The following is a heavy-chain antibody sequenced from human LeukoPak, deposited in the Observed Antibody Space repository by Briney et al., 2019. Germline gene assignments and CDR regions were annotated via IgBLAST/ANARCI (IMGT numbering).Heavy chain of an antibody. D-gene: IGHD2/OR15-2a*01. J-gene: IGHJ6*02. CDR1: GGSINSSDFF. CDR2: VYFTGRT. V-gene: IGHV4-39*07. CDR3: ARFSPHYYYGMDV. Sequence: SETLSLTCAVSGGSINSSDFFWGWIRQPPGKGLEWIGTVYFTGRTYYKPSLKSRVTISVDTSKNQFSLKLSSVTAADTAVYYCARFSPHYYYGMDVWGQGTTVTVSS.